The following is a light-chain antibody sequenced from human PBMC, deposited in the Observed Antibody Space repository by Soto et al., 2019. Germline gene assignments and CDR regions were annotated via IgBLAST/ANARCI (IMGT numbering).Light chain of an antibody. J-gene: IGLJ1*01. CDR3: SSYTRSSTLYV. V-gene: IGLV2-14*01. CDR2: EVN. Sequence: LTQPASVSGSPRQSSTISCTGASSDVGGYTYVSWYQQHPGKAPKLMIYEVNNRPSGVSHRFSGSKSGNTASLTISGLQAEDEADYYCSSYTRSSTLYVFGTGTKVTVL. CDR1: SSDVGGYTY.